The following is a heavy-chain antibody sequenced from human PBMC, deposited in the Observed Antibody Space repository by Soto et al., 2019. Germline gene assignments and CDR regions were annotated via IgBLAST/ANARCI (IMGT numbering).Heavy chain of an antibody. CDR1: GGSISSSNW. Sequence: QVQLQESGPGLVKPSGTLSLTCAVSGGSISSSNWWSWVRQPPGKGLEWIGEIYHSGNTNYNPSLKGRVTISVDKSKNQFSLKLSSVTAADTAVYYCASVRGGYYYAMDVWGQGTTVTVSS. CDR3: ASVRGGYYYAMDV. D-gene: IGHD3-10*02. V-gene: IGHV4-4*02. CDR2: IYHSGNT. J-gene: IGHJ6*02.